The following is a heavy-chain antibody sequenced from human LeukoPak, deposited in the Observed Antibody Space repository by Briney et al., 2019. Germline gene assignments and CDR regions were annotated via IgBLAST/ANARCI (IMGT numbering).Heavy chain of an antibody. D-gene: IGHD1-26*01. CDR2: INPNSGGT. J-gene: IGHJ4*02. V-gene: IGHV1-2*06. Sequence: ASVKVSCKASGYTFTGYYMHWVRQAPGQGLEWMGRINPNSGGTNYARKFQGRVTMTRDTSISTAYMELSRLRSDDTAVYYCARDVGGVGASPLYYFDYWGQGTLVTVSS. CDR3: ARDVGGVGASPLYYFDY. CDR1: GYTFTGYY.